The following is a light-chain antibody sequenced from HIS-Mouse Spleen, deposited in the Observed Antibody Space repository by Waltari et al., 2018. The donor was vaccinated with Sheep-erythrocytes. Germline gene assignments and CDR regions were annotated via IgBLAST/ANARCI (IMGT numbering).Light chain of an antibody. CDR1: STNIGNNY. V-gene: IGLV1-51*01. CDR2: DNN. Sequence: QSVSTQPPAVPAAPGQTLTIPCPGSSTNIGNNYVSWYQQLPGTAPKLLIYDNNKRPSGIPDRFSGSKSGTSATLGITGLQTGDEADYYCGTWDSSLSAGVFGGGTKLTVL. J-gene: IGLJ3*02. CDR3: GTWDSSLSAGV.